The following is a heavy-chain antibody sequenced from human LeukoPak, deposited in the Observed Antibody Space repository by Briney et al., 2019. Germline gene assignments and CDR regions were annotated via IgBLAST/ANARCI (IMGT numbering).Heavy chain of an antibody. D-gene: IGHD5-24*01. Sequence: GGSLRLSCAASGFTFSSYSMNWVRQAPGKGLEWVSYISSSSSTIYYADSVKGRFTISRDNAKNSLYLQMNSLRAEDTAVYYCARGNMATNTPFDYWGQGTLVTVSS. CDR2: ISSSSSTI. V-gene: IGHV3-48*04. J-gene: IGHJ4*02. CDR1: GFTFSSYS. CDR3: ARGNMATNTPFDY.